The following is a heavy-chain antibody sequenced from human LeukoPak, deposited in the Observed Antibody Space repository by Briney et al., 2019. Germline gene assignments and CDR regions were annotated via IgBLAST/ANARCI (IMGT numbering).Heavy chain of an antibody. J-gene: IGHJ6*03. D-gene: IGHD5-18*01. CDR3: ARAAIQLGYYYYMGV. CDR1: GFTFDDYG. Sequence: GGSLRLSCAASGFTFDDYGMSWVRQAPGKGLEWVSGINWNGGSTGYADPVKGRFTISRDNAKNSLYLQMNSLGAEDTALYYCARAAIQLGYYYYMGVWGKGTTVTVSS. CDR2: INWNGGST. V-gene: IGHV3-20*04.